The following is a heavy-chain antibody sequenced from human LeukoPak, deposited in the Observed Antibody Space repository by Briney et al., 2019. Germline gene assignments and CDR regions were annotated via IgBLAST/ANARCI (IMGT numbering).Heavy chain of an antibody. V-gene: IGHV4-59*01. CDR2: IYYSGST. CDR1: GGSISSYY. J-gene: IGHJ5*02. CDR3: ARRWCSGGSCYSRFSWFDP. Sequence: SETLSLTCTVSGGSISSYYWSWIRQPPGKGPEWIGYIYYSGSTNYNPSLKGRVTISVDTSKNQFSLKLSSVTAADTAVYYCARRWCSGGSCYSRFSWFDPWGQGTLVTVSS. D-gene: IGHD2-15*01.